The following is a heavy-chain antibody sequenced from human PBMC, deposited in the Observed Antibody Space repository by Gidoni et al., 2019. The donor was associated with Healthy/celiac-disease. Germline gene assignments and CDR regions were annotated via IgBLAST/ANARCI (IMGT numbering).Heavy chain of an antibody. CDR2: INPNSGGT. Sequence: QVQLVQSGAEVKKPGASVKVSGKASGYTFTGYYMHWVRQAPGQGLEWMGWINPNSGGTNYAQKFQGRVTMTRDTSISTAYMELSRLRSDDTAVYYCARVSGFWSGYYTNWFDPWGQGTLVTVSA. CDR1: GYTFTGYY. V-gene: IGHV1-2*02. J-gene: IGHJ5*02. CDR3: ARVSGFWSGYYTNWFDP. D-gene: IGHD3-3*01.